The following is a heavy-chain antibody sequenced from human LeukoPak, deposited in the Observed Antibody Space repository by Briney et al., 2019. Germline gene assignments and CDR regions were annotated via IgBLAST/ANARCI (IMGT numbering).Heavy chain of an antibody. J-gene: IGHJ6*04. CDR3: AELGITMIGGV. V-gene: IGHV3-23*01. CDR1: GFTFSSHG. D-gene: IGHD3-10*02. Sequence: GGTLRLSCAASGFTFSSHGMSWVRQAPGKGLEWVSAISGSGSSTYYADSVKGRFTMSRDNSKNTLYLQMNSLRAEDTAVYYCAELGITMIGGVWGKGTTVTISS. CDR2: ISGSGSST.